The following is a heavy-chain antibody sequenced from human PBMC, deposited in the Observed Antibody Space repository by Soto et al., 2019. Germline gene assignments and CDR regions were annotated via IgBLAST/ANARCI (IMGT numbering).Heavy chain of an antibody. CDR3: ARGMRYGDRDYYYYYGMDV. CDR1: GGTFSSYA. Sequence: SVKVSCKASGGTFSSYAISWVRQAPGQGLGWMGGTIPIFGTANYAQKFQGRVTITADESTSTAYMELSSLRSEDTAVYYCARGMRYGDRDYYYYYGMDVWGQGTTVTVS. D-gene: IGHD4-17*01. V-gene: IGHV1-69*13. CDR2: TIPIFGTA. J-gene: IGHJ6*02.